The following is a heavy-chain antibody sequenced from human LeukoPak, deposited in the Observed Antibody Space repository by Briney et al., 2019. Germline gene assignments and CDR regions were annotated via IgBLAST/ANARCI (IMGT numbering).Heavy chain of an antibody. Sequence: SETLSLTCAVSGGSISSSNWWSWVRQPPGQGLEWIGEIYHSGSTNYNPSLKSRVTISVDKSKNQFSLKLSSVTAADTAVYYCAITPDYSRPFDIWGQGTMVTVSS. D-gene: IGHD4-11*01. CDR3: AITPDYSRPFDI. CDR1: GGSISSSNW. CDR2: IYHSGST. V-gene: IGHV4-4*02. J-gene: IGHJ3*02.